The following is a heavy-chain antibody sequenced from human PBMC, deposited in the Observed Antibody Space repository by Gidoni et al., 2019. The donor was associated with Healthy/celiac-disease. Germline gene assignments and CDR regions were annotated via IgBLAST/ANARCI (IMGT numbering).Heavy chain of an antibody. CDR2: LYHSGRT. CDR3: ARVNGYTPGSEYFDY. CDR1: GGSISSGGYS. D-gene: IGHD5-12*01. V-gene: IGHV4-30-2*01. Sequence: QLQLQESGSGLVKPSQTLSLTCAVPGGSISSGGYSCSWIRQPPGTGLEWIGYLYHSGRTYYNPSLKSRVTISVDRSKYQFSLKLSSVTAAYTAVYYCARVNGYTPGSEYFDYWGQGTLVTVSS. J-gene: IGHJ4*02.